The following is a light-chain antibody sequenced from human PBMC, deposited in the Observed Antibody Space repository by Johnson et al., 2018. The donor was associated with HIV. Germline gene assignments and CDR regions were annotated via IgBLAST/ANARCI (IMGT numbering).Light chain of an antibody. CDR1: SSNIGNNY. CDR3: GSWDSSLSGDV. CDR2: ENN. Sequence: QSVLTQPPSVSAAPGQKVTISCSGSSSNIGNNYVSWYQQLPGTAPKLLIYENNKRPSGIPDRFFGSKSGTSATLGITGLQTGDEADYYCGSWDSSLSGDVLGTGTRGTVL. J-gene: IGLJ1*01. V-gene: IGLV1-51*02.